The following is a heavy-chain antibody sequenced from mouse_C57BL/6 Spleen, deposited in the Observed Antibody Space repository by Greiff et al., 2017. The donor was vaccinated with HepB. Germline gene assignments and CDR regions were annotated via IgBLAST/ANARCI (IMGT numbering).Heavy chain of an antibody. Sequence: EVKLMESGPELVKPGASVKISCKASGYSFTGYYMNWVKQSPEKSLEWIGEINPSTGGTTYNQKFKAKATLTVDKSSSTAYMQLKSLTSEDAAVYYCARRAAAQVPFDYWGQGTTLTVSS. D-gene: IGHD3-2*02. CDR3: ARRAAAQVPFDY. CDR1: GYSFTGYY. J-gene: IGHJ2*01. V-gene: IGHV1-42*01. CDR2: INPSTGGT.